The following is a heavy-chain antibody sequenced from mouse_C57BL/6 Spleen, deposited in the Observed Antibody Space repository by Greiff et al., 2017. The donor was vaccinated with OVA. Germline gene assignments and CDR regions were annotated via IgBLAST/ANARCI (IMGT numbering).Heavy chain of an antibody. CDR1: GYTFTDYY. V-gene: IGHV1-26*01. J-gene: IGHJ4*01. Sequence: VQLQQSGPELVKPGASVKISCKASGYTFTDYYMNWVKQSHGKSLEWIGDINPNNGGTSYNQKFKGKATLTVDKSSSTAYMELRSLTSEDSAVYYCARERDYAMDYWGQGTSVTVSS. CDR3: ARERDYAMDY. CDR2: INPNNGGT.